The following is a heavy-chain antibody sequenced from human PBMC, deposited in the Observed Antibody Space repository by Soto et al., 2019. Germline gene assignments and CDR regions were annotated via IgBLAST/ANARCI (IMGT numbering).Heavy chain of an antibody. J-gene: IGHJ3*02. CDR2: IIPIFGTA. V-gene: IGHV1-69*01. D-gene: IGHD2-15*01. CDR3: ARSSGGSCYSRPCGAFDI. CDR1: GGTFSSYA. Sequence: QVQLVQSGAEVKKPGSSVKVSCKASGGTFSSYAISWVRQAPGQGLEWMGGIIPIFGTANYAQKFQGRVTITADESTSTAYMELSSLRSEDTAVYYCARSSGGSCYSRPCGAFDIWGQGTMVTVSS.